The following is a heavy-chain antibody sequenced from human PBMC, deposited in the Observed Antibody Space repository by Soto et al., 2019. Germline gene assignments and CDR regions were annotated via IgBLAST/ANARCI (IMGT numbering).Heavy chain of an antibody. CDR1: GGSISSSSYY. CDR3: ASGTGGNIVVVPAATRRGYYFDY. Sequence: SETLSLTCTVSGGSISSSSYYWGWIRQPPGKGLEWIGSIYYSGSTYYNPSLKSRVTISVDTSKNQFSLKLSSVTAADTAVYYCASGTGGNIVVVPAATRRGYYFDYWGQGTLVTVSS. CDR2: IYYSGST. J-gene: IGHJ4*02. V-gene: IGHV4-39*01. D-gene: IGHD2-2*01.